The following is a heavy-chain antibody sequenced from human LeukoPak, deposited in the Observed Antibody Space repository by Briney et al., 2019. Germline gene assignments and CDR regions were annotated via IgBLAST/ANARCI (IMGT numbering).Heavy chain of an antibody. V-gene: IGHV1-8*02. Sequence: GASVKVSCTASGYTFTSYGVSWVRQAPGQGLEWMGWMNPNSGDTGYAQKFQGRVTMTRSTAISTAYMELSSLRSEDTAVYYCARGRGDYYDNLDYPVLRYWGQGTLVTVSS. D-gene: IGHD3-22*01. CDR3: ARGRGDYYDNLDYPVLRY. CDR2: MNPNSGDT. J-gene: IGHJ4*02. CDR1: GYTFTSYG.